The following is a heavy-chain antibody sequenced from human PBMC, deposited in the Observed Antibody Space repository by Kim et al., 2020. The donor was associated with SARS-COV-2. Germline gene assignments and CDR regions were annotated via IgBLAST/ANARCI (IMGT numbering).Heavy chain of an antibody. J-gene: IGHJ4*02. V-gene: IGHV3-48*02. CDR3: ARDTGYSFDY. Sequence: GGSLRLSCAASGFTFSSYSMNWVRQAPGKGLEWVSYIAISSTTTAYADSVKGRFTISRDDAKNSLYLQMNSLRDEDTAVYYCARDTGYSFDYWGQGTLVT. CDR2: IAISSTTT. D-gene: IGHD3-9*01. CDR1: GFTFSSYS.